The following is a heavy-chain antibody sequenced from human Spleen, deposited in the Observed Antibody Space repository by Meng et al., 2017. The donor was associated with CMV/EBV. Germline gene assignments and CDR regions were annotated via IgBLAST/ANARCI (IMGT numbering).Heavy chain of an antibody. CDR2: ISAYNGNT. CDR3: ARGTSGYQVATIWDDYSYYGMDV. J-gene: IGHJ6*02. D-gene: IGHD5-12*01. Sequence: ASVKVSCKASGYTFTDFYMHWVRQAPGQGLEWMGWISAYNGNTNYAQKLQGRVTMTTDTSTSTAYMELRSLRSDDTAVYYCARGTSGYQVATIWDDYSYYGMDVWGQGTTVTSP. V-gene: IGHV1-18*04. CDR1: GYTFTDFY.